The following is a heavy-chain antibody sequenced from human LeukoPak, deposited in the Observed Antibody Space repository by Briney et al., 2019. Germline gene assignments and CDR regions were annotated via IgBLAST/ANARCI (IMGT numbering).Heavy chain of an antibody. J-gene: IGHJ4*02. CDR3: ARDSQFIGPLY. Sequence: SETLSLTCTVSGGSISSSSYYWGWIRQPPGKGLEWIGSIYYSGSTYYNPSLKSRVTISVDTSKNQFSLKLSSVTAADTAVYYCARDSQFIGPLYWGQGTLVTVSS. D-gene: IGHD5-24*01. V-gene: IGHV4-39*07. CDR1: GGSISSSSYY. CDR2: IYYSGST.